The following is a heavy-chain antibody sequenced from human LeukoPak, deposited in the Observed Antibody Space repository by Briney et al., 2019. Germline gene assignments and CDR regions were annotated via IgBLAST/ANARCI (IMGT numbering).Heavy chain of an antibody. CDR2: IYPGDSDT. CDR1: GYSFTSYW. CDR3: ARRGYYYDSSGYYRPLHAFDI. J-gene: IGHJ3*02. V-gene: IGHV5-51*03. D-gene: IGHD3-22*01. Sequence: PGESLKISCKGSGYSFTSYWIGWVRQMPGKGLEWMGIIYPGDSDTRYSPSFQGQVTISADKSISTAYLQWSGLQASDTAMYYCARRGYYYDSSGYYRPLHAFDIWGQGTMVTVSS.